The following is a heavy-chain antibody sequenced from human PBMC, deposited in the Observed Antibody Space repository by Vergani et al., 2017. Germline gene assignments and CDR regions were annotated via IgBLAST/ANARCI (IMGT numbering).Heavy chain of an antibody. Sequence: QVQLVQSGAEVKKPGASVKVSCKASGYTFTSYYMHWVRQAPGQGLVWMGIINPSGGSTSYAQKFQGRVTMTRDTSTSTVYMELSSLRSEDTAVYYCARGGITGTRECWFDPWGQGTLVTVSS. CDR3: ARGGITGTRECWFDP. V-gene: IGHV1-46*01. J-gene: IGHJ5*02. CDR1: GYTFTSYY. D-gene: IGHD1-7*01. CDR2: INPSGGST.